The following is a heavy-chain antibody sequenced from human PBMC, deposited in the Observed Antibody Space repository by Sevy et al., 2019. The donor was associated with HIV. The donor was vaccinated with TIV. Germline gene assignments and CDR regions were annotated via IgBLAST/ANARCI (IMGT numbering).Heavy chain of an antibody. CDR1: GFTFSSYS. CDR3: AREGVSSRSYYGAFDI. J-gene: IGHJ3*02. V-gene: IGHV3-48*02. CDR2: ISSSSSTI. Sequence: GGPLRLSCAASGFTFSSYSMNWVRQAPGKGLEWVSYISSSSSTIYYADSVKGRFTISRDNAKNSLYLQMNSLRDEDTAVYYCAREGVSSRSYYGAFDIWGQGTMVTVSS. D-gene: IGHD1-26*01.